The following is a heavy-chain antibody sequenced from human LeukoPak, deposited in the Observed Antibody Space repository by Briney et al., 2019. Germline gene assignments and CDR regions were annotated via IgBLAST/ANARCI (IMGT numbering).Heavy chain of an antibody. J-gene: IGHJ5*02. V-gene: IGHV1-24*01. CDR2: FDPEDGET. D-gene: IGHD6-19*01. CDR3: ATRVAVAEEGFHWFDP. Sequence: GASVKVSCKVSGYTLIELSMHWVRQAPGKGLEWMGGFDPEDGETIYAQKFQGRVTMTEDTSTDTAYMELSSLRSEDTAVYYCATRVAVAEEGFHWFDPWGQGTLVTVSS. CDR1: GYTLIELS.